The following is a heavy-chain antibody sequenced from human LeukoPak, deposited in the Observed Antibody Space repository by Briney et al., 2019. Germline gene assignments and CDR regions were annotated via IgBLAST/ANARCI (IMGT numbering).Heavy chain of an antibody. CDR2: ISSSSSYI. Sequence: GGSLRLSCAASGFTFSSYSMNWVRQAPGKGLEWVSSISSSSSYIYYADSVKGRFTISRDNAKNSLYLQMNSLRAEDTAVYYCARGPTRANSTDYWGQGALVTVSS. V-gene: IGHV3-21*01. J-gene: IGHJ4*02. CDR1: GFTFSSYS. D-gene: IGHD2/OR15-2a*01. CDR3: ARGPTRANSTDY.